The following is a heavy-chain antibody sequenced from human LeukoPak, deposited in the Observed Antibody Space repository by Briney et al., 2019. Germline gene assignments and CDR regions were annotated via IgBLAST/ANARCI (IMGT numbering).Heavy chain of an antibody. Sequence: GGSLRRSCGASGFTFTSYGSHWVRQAPGKGLEWVAFIRYDASNKYYADFVKGRFTISRDNSKNTLYLQMNSLRVEDTAVYYCARGGAARPDFWGQGTLVTVSS. D-gene: IGHD6-6*01. V-gene: IGHV3-30*02. J-gene: IGHJ4*02. CDR2: IRYDASNK. CDR1: GFTFTSYG. CDR3: ARGGAARPDF.